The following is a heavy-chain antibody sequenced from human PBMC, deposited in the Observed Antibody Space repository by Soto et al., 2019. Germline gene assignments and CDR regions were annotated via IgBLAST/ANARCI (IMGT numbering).Heavy chain of an antibody. J-gene: IGHJ4*02. V-gene: IGHV4-31*03. CDR3: ARHVHLLRWGADY. Sequence: TSETLSLTCTVSGGSISSPNFYWSWIRQHPGKGLEWIGHIYYNGTTYYNPTLKSRVSISVDTSKNQFSLKLSSVTAADTAVYYCARHVHLLRWGADYWGQGTLVTVSS. D-gene: IGHD3-10*02. CDR1: GGSISSPNFY. CDR2: IYYNGTT.